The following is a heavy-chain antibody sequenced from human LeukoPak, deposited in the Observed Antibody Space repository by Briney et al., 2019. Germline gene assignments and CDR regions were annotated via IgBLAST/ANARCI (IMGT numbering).Heavy chain of an antibody. J-gene: IGHJ4*02. Sequence: GASVKVSCKASGGTFSSYAISWVRQAPGQGLEWMGGIIAIFGTANYAQKFQGRVTITADESTSTAYMELSSLRSEDTAVYYCARDRSKRLDYWGQGTLVTVSS. CDR3: ARDRSKRLDY. V-gene: IGHV1-69*13. CDR2: IIAIFGTA. CDR1: GGTFSSYA.